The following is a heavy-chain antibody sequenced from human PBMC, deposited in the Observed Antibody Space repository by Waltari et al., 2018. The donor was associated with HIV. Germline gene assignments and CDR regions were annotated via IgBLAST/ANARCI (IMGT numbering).Heavy chain of an antibody. V-gene: IGHV3-72*01. CDR2: IRNRTNGYTT. J-gene: IGHJ4*02. CDR1: GFTFSAPY. D-gene: IGHD1-20*01. CDR3: VGGVTGSVFDY. Sequence: EVHLVESGGGLVQPGGYLRLSCAASGFTFSAPYMDWVRQAPGKGLEWVARIRNRTNGYTTEYVASVRGRFIISRDDSKNSLYLQMNSLRTEDTAVYFCVGGVTGSVFDYWGQGTLVTVSS.